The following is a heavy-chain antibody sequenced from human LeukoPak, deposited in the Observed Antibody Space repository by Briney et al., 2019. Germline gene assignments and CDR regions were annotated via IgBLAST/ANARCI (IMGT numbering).Heavy chain of an antibody. V-gene: IGHV3-74*03. J-gene: IGHJ4*02. CDR3: VRDRVGPDY. CDR2: ITDDGTT. CDR1: GFTFSSAW. Sequence: GGSLRLSCAASGFTFSSAWMHWVRQGPGTGLVWVSRITDDGTTTYADSVTGRFTISRDNAKNTLYLQMNSLRAEDTAVYYCVRDRVGPDYWGQGTLVTVSS. D-gene: IGHD1-26*01.